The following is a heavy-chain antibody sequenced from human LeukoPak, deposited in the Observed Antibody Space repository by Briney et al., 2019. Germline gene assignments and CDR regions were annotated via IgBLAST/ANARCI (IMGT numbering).Heavy chain of an antibody. D-gene: IGHD2-2*01. J-gene: IGHJ3*02. Sequence: SETLSLTCTVSGGSINSYYWSWIRQPPGKGLEWIGYIYYSGSTNYNPSLKSRVTISVDTSKNQFSLKLSSVTAADTAVYYCARELGQYCSSTSCYGHAFDIWGQGTMVTVSS. CDR2: IYYSGST. CDR1: GGSINSYY. CDR3: ARELGQYCSSTSCYGHAFDI. V-gene: IGHV4-59*01.